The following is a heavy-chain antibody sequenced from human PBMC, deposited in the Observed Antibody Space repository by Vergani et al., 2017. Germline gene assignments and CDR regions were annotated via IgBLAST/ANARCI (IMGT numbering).Heavy chain of an antibody. D-gene: IGHD1-26*01. Sequence: QVQLVESGGGLVKPGGSLRLSCAASGFTFSDYYMSWIRQAPGKGLEWVSYISSSSSYTNYADSVKGRFTISRDNAKNSLYLQMNSLRAEDTAVYYCARDVGSYPANXFDPWGQGTLVTVSS. CDR1: GFTFSDYY. V-gene: IGHV3-11*05. CDR2: ISSSSSYT. J-gene: IGHJ5*02. CDR3: ARDVGSYPANXFDP.